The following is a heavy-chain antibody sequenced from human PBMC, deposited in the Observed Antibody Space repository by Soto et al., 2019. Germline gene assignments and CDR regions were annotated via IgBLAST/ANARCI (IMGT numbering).Heavy chain of an antibody. CDR1: GDTFTDYY. V-gene: IGHV1-46*01. CDR2: VNPSGGHT. CDR3: AADVGGYIYGLARH. J-gene: IGHJ4*02. Sequence: ASVKVSCKASGDTFTDYYIHWVRQAPGQGLEWMGTVNPSGGHTTYAQMLQERVTISRDMSTSTAYMELSSLRPEDTAVYYCAADVGGYIYGLARHWGPGTLDTVSS. D-gene: IGHD4-17*01.